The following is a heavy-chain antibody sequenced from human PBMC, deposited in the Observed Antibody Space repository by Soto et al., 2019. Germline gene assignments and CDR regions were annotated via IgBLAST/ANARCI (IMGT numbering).Heavy chain of an antibody. CDR3: AGGYCTRTSCHDYDN. Sequence: GASVMVSCKVSGYTLSELAIQWVRQSPGKGLEWMGGFDPEDGETFYAQKFQGRVTMTEDKSTDTAYMELRSLRSEDTAVYYCAGGYCTRTSCHDYDNWGQGTLVTVSS. CDR2: FDPEDGET. V-gene: IGHV1-24*01. D-gene: IGHD2-2*01. CDR1: GYTLSELA. J-gene: IGHJ4*02.